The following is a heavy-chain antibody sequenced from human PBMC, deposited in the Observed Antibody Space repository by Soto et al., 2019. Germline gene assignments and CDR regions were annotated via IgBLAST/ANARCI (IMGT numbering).Heavy chain of an antibody. D-gene: IGHD6-25*01. Sequence: QVQLVESGGGVVQPGRSLRLSCAASGFTFSSNGMHWVRQAPGKGLEWVATIWYDASNKYYADSVKGRFTISRDNSKNTGYVQMNTLSAEGKAVYYGAKGGNMGSSGGYYFDSWGQGTLVTVSS. CDR1: GFTFSSNG. V-gene: IGHV3-33*06. J-gene: IGHJ4*02. CDR3: AKGGNMGSSGGYYFDS. CDR2: IWYDASNK.